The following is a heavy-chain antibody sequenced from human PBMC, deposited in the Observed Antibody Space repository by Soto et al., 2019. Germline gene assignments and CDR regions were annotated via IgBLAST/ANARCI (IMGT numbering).Heavy chain of an antibody. Sequence: QVQLVESGGGVVQPGRSLRLSCAASGFTFSSYAMHWVRQAPGKGLEWVAVISYDGSNKYYADSVKGRFTISRDNSKNTLSLQMNSLRAEDTAVYYCAREKIAVAAPFFDYWGQGTLVTVSS. V-gene: IGHV3-30-3*01. CDR3: AREKIAVAAPFFDY. CDR2: ISYDGSNK. CDR1: GFTFSSYA. J-gene: IGHJ4*02. D-gene: IGHD6-19*01.